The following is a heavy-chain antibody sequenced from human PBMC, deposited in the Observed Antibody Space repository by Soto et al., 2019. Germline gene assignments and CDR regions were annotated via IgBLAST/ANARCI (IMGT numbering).Heavy chain of an antibody. Sequence: QVQLVESGGGVFQPGRSLRLSCAASRFSFSTYAIHWVRQAPGKGLEWVAGISYDGGNEYYADSVKGRFTISRDNSKSTLYLKMNSLGPDDTAVYYCARDRSGSHEIDDSLDIWGRGTMVTVSS. J-gene: IGHJ3*02. CDR3: ARDRSGSHEIDDSLDI. V-gene: IGHV3-30-3*01. D-gene: IGHD1-26*01. CDR2: ISYDGGNE. CDR1: RFSFSTYA.